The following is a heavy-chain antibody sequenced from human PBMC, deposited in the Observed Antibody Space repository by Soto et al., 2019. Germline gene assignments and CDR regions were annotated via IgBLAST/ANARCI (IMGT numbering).Heavy chain of an antibody. J-gene: IGHJ4*02. CDR1: GFTFSNYG. CDR3: TVLGSALSG. D-gene: IGHD6-25*01. Sequence: PGGSLRLSCAASGFTFSNYGMHWVRQAPGKGLEWVSSISWNSGSIGYADSVKGRFTISRDNAKNSLYLQMNSLRVEDTALYYCTVLGSALSGWGQGTLVTVSS. V-gene: IGHV3-9*01. CDR2: ISWNSGSI.